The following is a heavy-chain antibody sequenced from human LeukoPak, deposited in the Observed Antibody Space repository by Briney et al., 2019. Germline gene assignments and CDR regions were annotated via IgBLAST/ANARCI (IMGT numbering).Heavy chain of an antibody. D-gene: IGHD2-2*01. CDR3: AKDLISIVVVPAAIDY. V-gene: IGHV3-30*18. J-gene: IGHJ4*02. CDR1: GFTFSSYG. Sequence: GGSLRLSCAASGFTFSSYGMHWVRQAPGKGLEWVAAISYDGSNKYYADSVKGRFTISRDNSKNTLYLQMNSLRAEDTAVYYCAKDLISIVVVPAAIDYWGQGTLVTVSS. CDR2: ISYDGSNK.